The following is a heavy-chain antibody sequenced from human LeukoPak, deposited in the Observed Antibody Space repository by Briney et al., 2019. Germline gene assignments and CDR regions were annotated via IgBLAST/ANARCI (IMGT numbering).Heavy chain of an antibody. CDR2: ISYDGSNK. CDR3: AKDMLGYCSGGSCPGFDY. CDR1: GFTFSSYG. D-gene: IGHD2-15*01. V-gene: IGHV3-30*18. J-gene: IGHJ4*02. Sequence: GGSLRLSCAASGFTFSSYGMHWVRQAPGKGLEWVAVISYDGSNKYYADSVKGRFTISRDNSKNTLYLQMNSLRAEDTAVYYCAKDMLGYCSGGSCPGFDYWGQGTLVTVSS.